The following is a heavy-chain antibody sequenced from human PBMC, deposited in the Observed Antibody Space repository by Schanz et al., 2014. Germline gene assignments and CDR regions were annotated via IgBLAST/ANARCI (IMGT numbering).Heavy chain of an antibody. D-gene: IGHD2-2*02. J-gene: IGHJ6*03. CDR1: GGTFSSYT. Sequence: QVQLVQSEAEVKKPGSSVKVSCKASGGTFSSYTISWVRQAPGQGLEWMGRIIPILGIANYAQNFQGRVTITADKSTSTAYMELTSLRSEDTAVYYCAGTYCSSTSCYTGYYYMDVWGQGTSVTVS. CDR2: IIPILGIA. V-gene: IGHV1-69*02. CDR3: AGTYCSSTSCYTGYYYMDV.